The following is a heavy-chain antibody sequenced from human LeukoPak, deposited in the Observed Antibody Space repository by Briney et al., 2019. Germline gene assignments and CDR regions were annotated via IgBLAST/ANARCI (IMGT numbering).Heavy chain of an antibody. CDR1: GFTFSSYG. V-gene: IGHV3-30*18. Sequence: GGSLRLSCAASGFTFSSYGMHWVRQAPGKGLEWVAVISYDGSNKYYADSVKGRFTISRDNSKNTLYLQMNSLRAEDTAVYYCAKGRDLKWMSIMYWGQGTLVTVSS. CDR3: AKGRDLKWMSIMY. J-gene: IGHJ4*02. D-gene: IGHD3-16*01. CDR2: ISYDGSNK.